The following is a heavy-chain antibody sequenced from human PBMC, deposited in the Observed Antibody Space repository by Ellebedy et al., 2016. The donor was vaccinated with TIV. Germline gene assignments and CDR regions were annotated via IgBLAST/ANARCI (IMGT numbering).Heavy chain of an antibody. V-gene: IGHV1-46*01. D-gene: IGHD2-15*01. J-gene: IGHJ4*02. CDR3: ARDISRGAAAVRDY. CDR1: GYVFTAYY. Sequence: ASVKVSCKPSGYVFTAYYIHWVRQAPGQGLEWMGVIDPSVGSTTYAQKFQDRVAVTRDTSTRTVYMELRNLRSEDTALYFCARDISRGAAAVRDYWGQGTLVTVYS. CDR2: IDPSVGST.